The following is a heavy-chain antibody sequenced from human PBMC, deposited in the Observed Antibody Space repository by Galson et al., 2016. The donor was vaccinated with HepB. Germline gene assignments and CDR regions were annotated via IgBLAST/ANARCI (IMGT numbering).Heavy chain of an antibody. CDR1: GFTFTNYS. CDR2: ISSSSRTM. J-gene: IGHJ6*02. V-gene: IGHV3-48*02. Sequence: SLRLSCAATSGFTFTNYSLNWVRQAPGKGLEWLSFISSSSRTMKYADSVKGRFTISRDNAKNSLYLQMDSMRDEDTAVYYCARSARSGGGCFLLGYKGLDVWGQGTTVTVSS. CDR3: ARSARSGGGCFLLGYKGLDV. D-gene: IGHD2-15*01.